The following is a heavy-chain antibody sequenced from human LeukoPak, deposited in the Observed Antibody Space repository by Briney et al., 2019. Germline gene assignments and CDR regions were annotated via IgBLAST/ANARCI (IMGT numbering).Heavy chain of an antibody. CDR1: GGSISGPNSY. CDR2: LYYSGSA. V-gene: IGHV4-39*01. J-gene: IGHJ6*03. CDR3: ARQAYCGGNCYRDDYYYYIDV. Sequence: SETLSLTCTVSGGSISGPNSYWGWIRQPPGKGPEWIASLYYSGSAYHSPSLKSRVTISVDRSKNQFSLKLYSVTAADSAVYYCARQAYCGGNCYRDDYYYYIDVWGTGTTVTVSS. D-gene: IGHD2-21*01.